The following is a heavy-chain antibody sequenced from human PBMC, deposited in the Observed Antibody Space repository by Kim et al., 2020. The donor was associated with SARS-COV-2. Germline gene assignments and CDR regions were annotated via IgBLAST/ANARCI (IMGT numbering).Heavy chain of an antibody. CDR1: GFTFSSYG. CDR2: ISYDGSNK. V-gene: IGHV3-30*18. Sequence: GGSLRLSCAASGFTFSSYGMHWVRQAPGKGLEWVAVISYDGSNKYYADSVKGRFTISRDNSKNTLYLQMNSLRAEDTAVYYCAKDTSSGSYGDQGYWGQGTLVTASS. J-gene: IGHJ4*02. CDR3: AKDTSSGSYGDQGY. D-gene: IGHD3-10*01.